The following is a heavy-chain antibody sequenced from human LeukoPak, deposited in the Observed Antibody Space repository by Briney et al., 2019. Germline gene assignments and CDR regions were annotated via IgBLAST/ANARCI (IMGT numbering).Heavy chain of an antibody. Sequence: GGSLRLSCAASGFTYSGHWMGWVRQAPGKGLEWVVNIKTDGSAKYYVDSVKGRFTISKDNAKNSLYLLMNSLRAEDTAVYYCARHGDYNFDYWGQGTLVTVSS. D-gene: IGHD4-17*01. CDR3: ARHGDYNFDY. J-gene: IGHJ4*02. CDR1: GFTYSGHW. CDR2: IKTDGSAK. V-gene: IGHV3-7*01.